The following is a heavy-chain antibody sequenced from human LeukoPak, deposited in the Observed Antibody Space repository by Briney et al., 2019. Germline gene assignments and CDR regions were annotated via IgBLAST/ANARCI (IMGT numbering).Heavy chain of an antibody. CDR2: IYYSGSS. Sequence: PSETLSLTCTVSGGSISSYYWSWIRQPPGKGLEWIGYIYYSGSSNCNPSLKSRVTISVDTSKNQFSLKLSSVTAADTAVYYCARGYGDYVVYAFDIWGQGTMVTVSS. CDR1: GGSISSYY. CDR3: ARGYGDYVVYAFDI. V-gene: IGHV4-59*01. J-gene: IGHJ3*02. D-gene: IGHD4-17*01.